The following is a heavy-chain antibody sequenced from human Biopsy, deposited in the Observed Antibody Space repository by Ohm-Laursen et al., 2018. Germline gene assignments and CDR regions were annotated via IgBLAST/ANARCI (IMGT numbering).Heavy chain of an antibody. D-gene: IGHD1-26*01. CDR2: MSPNTGNT. Sequence: SVKVSCNASGYTFTSHDINWVRQATGQGLERMGWMSPNTGNTVYAQRFQDRVTMTSDTSTGTAYMELTSLTPDDTAVYFCARWETTLGRSLDSWGQGTLVAVSS. J-gene: IGHJ4*02. V-gene: IGHV1-8*01. CDR1: GYTFTSHD. CDR3: ARWETTLGRSLDS.